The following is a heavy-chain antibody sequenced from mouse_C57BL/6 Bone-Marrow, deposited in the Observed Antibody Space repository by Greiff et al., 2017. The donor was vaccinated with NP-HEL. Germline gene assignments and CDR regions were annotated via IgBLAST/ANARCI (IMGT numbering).Heavy chain of an antibody. CDR1: GYTFTSYW. V-gene: IGHV1-59*01. CDR3: AREGGGDY. CDR2: IDPSDSYT. J-gene: IGHJ4*01. Sequence: QVQLQQPGAELVRPGTSVKLSCKASGYTFTSYWMHWVKQRPGQGLEWIGVIDPSDSYTNYNQKFKGKATLTVDTSSSTAYMQRSSLTSEDSAVYYCAREGGGDYGGQGTSGTVAS.